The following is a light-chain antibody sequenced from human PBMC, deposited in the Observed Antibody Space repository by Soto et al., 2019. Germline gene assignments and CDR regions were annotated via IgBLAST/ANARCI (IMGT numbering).Light chain of an antibody. Sequence: QLVLTQPPSTSGTPGQRVTISCSGGSSNIGRHSVNWYQQLPGTAPKLLIYRNNQRPSGIPDRFYGSRSGTSASLAISGLQSEDEADYYCAAWDDSLNGVVFGEGTKLTVL. V-gene: IGLV1-44*01. CDR3: AAWDDSLNGVV. CDR2: RNN. CDR1: SSNIGRHS. J-gene: IGLJ2*01.